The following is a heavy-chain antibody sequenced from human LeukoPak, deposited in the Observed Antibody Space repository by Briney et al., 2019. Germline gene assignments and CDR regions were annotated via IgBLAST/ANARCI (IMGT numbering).Heavy chain of an antibody. CDR3: AKDNSSGYYYYYYYMDV. CDR1: GFTFSSYA. D-gene: IGHD3-22*01. Sequence: GGSLRLSCAASGFTFSSYAMSWVRQAPGKGLEWVSAISGSGGSTYYADSVKGRFTISRDNSKNTLYLQMNSLRAEDTAVYYCAKDNSSGYYYYYYYMDVWGKGTTVTVSS. J-gene: IGHJ6*03. V-gene: IGHV3-23*01. CDR2: ISGSGGST.